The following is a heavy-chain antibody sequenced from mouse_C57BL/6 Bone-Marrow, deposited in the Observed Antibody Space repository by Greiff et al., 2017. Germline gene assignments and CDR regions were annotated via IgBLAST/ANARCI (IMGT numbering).Heavy chain of an antibody. V-gene: IGHV5-6*01. J-gene: IGHJ2*01. CDR3: ARQRGDY. CDR2: ISSGGSYT. Sequence: EVQLQESGGDLVKPGGSLKLSCAASGFTFSSYGMSWVRQTPDKRLEWVATISSGGSYTYYPDSVKGRFTISRDNAKNTLDLQLSSLKSEDTALYYCARQRGDYWGQGTTLTVSA. CDR1: GFTFSSYG.